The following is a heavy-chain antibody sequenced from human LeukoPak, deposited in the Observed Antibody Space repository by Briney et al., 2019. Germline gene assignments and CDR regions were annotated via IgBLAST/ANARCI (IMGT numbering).Heavy chain of an antibody. CDR3: ALQNDSSPFGY. J-gene: IGHJ4*02. CDR2: IRSKVNSYAT. V-gene: IGHV3-73*01. D-gene: IGHD3-22*01. CDR1: GFTFSGSA. Sequence: PGGSLRLSCAASGFTFSGSAMHWVRQASGKGLEWVGRIRSKVNSYATAYAASAKGRFTISRDDSKNTAYLQMNSLRAEDTAVYYCALQNDSSPFGYWGQGTLVTVSS.